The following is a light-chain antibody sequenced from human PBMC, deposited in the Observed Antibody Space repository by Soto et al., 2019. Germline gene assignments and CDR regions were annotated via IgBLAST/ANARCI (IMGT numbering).Light chain of an antibody. Sequence: QSVLTQPPSVSGAPGQRVTISCTGSSSNIGAGYDAHWYQQLPGTAPKLLIYGSSNRPSGVPDRFSGSKSGTSASLAITGLQPEDEADYYCQSYDSSLGGNYVFGPGTKVTVL. CDR3: QSYDSSLGGNYV. J-gene: IGLJ1*01. CDR2: GSS. V-gene: IGLV1-40*01. CDR1: SSNIGAGYD.